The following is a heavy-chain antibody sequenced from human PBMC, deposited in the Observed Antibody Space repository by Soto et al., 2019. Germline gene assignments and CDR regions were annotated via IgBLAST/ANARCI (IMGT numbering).Heavy chain of an antibody. V-gene: IGHV3-7*01. D-gene: IGHD3-10*01. CDR2: IKQDGSEK. Sequence: EVQLVESGGGLVQPGGSLRLSCAASGFTFSSYWMSWVRQAPGKGLEWVANIKQDGSEKYYVDSVKGRFTLSRDNAKNSLYLQMNSLRAEDTAVYYCARELSPWGMVRGVNRDYWGQGTLVTVSS. J-gene: IGHJ4*02. CDR3: ARELSPWGMVRGVNRDY. CDR1: GFTFSSYW.